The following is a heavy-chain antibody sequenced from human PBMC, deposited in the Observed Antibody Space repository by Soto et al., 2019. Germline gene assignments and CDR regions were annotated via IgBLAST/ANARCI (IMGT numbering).Heavy chain of an antibody. J-gene: IGHJ5*02. CDR3: ARHYDFWSGYYRDWFDP. CDR2: IYYSGST. CDR1: GCSINSDY. Sequence: PSETPSLTCTVSGCSINSDYWSWIRQPPGKGLEWIGYIYYSGSTNYNPSLKSRVTISVDTSKNQFSLKLSSVTAADTAVYYCARHYDFWSGYYRDWFDPWGQGTLVSVSS. D-gene: IGHD3-3*01. V-gene: IGHV4-59*01.